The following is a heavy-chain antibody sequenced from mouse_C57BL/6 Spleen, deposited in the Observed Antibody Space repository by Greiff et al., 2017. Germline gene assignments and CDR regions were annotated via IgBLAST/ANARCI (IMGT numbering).Heavy chain of an antibody. D-gene: IGHD1-1*01. J-gene: IGHJ1*03. CDR3: ARDYYGSDWYFDV. Sequence: VQLQQSGPELVKPGASVKISCKASGYAFSSSWMNWVKQRPGKGLEWIGRIYPGDGDTNYNGKFKGKATLTADKSSSTAYMQLSSLTSEDSAVYVCARDYYGSDWYFDVWGTGTTVTVSS. CDR1: GYAFSSSW. V-gene: IGHV1-82*01. CDR2: IYPGDGDT.